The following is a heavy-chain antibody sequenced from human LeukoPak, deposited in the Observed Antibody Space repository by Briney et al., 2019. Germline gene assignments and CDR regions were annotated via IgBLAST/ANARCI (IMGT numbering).Heavy chain of an antibody. CDR2: ISWNSGSI. V-gene: IGHV3-9*03. J-gene: IGHJ4*02. Sequence: GRSLRLSCAASGFTFDDYAMHWGRQAPGKGLEWVSGISWNSGSIGYADSVKGRFTISRDNAKNSLYLQMNSLRAEDMALYYCAKLGDSSGSFDYWGQGTLVTVSS. CDR1: GFTFDDYA. CDR3: AKLGDSSGSFDY. D-gene: IGHD3-22*01.